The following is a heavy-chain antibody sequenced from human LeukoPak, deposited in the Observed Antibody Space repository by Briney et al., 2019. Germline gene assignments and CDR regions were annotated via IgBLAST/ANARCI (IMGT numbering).Heavy chain of an antibody. CDR2: INSDGSIT. D-gene: IGHD5-18*01. CDR3: ARDAVDTANAV. Sequence: GGSLRLSCAASGFTFTTYWMHWVRQAPGKGLVWVSHINSDGSITSYADSVKGRFTISRDNAKNTLYLQMNSLRAEDTAVYYCARDAVDTANAVWGQRTTVTVSS. CDR1: GFTFTTYW. J-gene: IGHJ6*02. V-gene: IGHV3-74*01.